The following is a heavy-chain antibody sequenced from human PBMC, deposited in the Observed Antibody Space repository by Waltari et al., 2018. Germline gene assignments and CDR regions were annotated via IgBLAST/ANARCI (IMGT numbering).Heavy chain of an antibody. V-gene: IGHV3-7*01. CDR1: GFTFSSYW. D-gene: IGHD3-3*01. CDR2: IKQDGSEK. J-gene: IGHJ4*02. Sequence: EVQLVESGGGLVQPGGSLRLSCAASGFTFSSYWMSWVRQAPGKGLEWVANIKQDGSEKYYVDSVKGRFTISRDNAKNSLYLQMNSLRAEDTAVYYCARDLSGYYDFWSGYYIPYFDYWGQGTLVTVSS. CDR3: ARDLSGYYDFWSGYYIPYFDY.